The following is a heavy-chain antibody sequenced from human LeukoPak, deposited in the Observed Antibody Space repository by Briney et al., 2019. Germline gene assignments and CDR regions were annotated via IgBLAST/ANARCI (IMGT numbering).Heavy chain of an antibody. CDR1: GFTFDDYA. CDR2: ISADGGST. Sequence: GGSLRLSCTASGFTFDDYAMHWVRQAPAKGLEWVSLISADGGSTFSADSVRGRFSISRDNSKNSLYLQMNSLRSEDTAMYYCAKESGKFDYWGQGTLVAVSS. V-gene: IGHV3-43*02. J-gene: IGHJ4*02. CDR3: AKESGKFDY.